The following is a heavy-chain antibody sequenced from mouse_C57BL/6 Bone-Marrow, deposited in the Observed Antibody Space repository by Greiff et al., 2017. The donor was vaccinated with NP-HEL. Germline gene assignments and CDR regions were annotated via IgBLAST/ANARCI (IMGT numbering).Heavy chain of an antibody. D-gene: IGHD2-5*01. J-gene: IGHJ3*01. CDR2: IYPGSGNT. CDR1: GYSFTSYY. CDR3: ARLRYSNYSAWFAY. V-gene: IGHV1-66*01. Sequence: LVESGPELVKPGASVKISCKASGYSFTSYYIHWVKQRPGQGLEWIGWIYPGSGNTKYNEKFKGKATLTADTSSSTAYMQLSSLTSEDSAVYYCARLRYSNYSAWFAYWGQGTLVTVSA.